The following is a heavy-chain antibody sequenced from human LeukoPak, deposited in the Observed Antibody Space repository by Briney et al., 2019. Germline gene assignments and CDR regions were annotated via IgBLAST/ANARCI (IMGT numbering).Heavy chain of an antibody. Sequence: SQTLSLTCTVSGASVNSGNYYWTWIRQPAGKRLEWIGRIYTSGSTNYNPSLRSRVTISVDTSKNQFSLKLSSVTAADTAVYYCAIFSVDGYNPDYWGQGTLVTVSS. CDR3: AIFSVDGYNPDY. D-gene: IGHD5-24*01. V-gene: IGHV4-61*02. J-gene: IGHJ4*02. CDR1: GASVNSGNYY. CDR2: IYTSGST.